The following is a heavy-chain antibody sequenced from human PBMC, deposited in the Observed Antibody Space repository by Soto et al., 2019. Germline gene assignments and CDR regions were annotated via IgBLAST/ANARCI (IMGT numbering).Heavy chain of an antibody. J-gene: IGHJ6*02. CDR3: ARMNVDSYQFYYSMDV. Sequence: QVTLKESGPALVKPTETLTLTCTVSGFSLTTGKMGVSWIRQPPGKALEWLAHIFSDNERSYSTSLQGRLTISKDTSGSQVVLSMTNVDPVDTATYYCARMNVDSYQFYYSMDVCGQGTTVTVSS. CDR2: IFSDNER. D-gene: IGHD4-17*01. V-gene: IGHV2-26*01. CDR1: GFSLTTGKMG.